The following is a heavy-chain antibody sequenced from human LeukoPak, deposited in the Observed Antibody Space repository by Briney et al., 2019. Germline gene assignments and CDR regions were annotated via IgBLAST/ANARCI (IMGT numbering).Heavy chain of an antibody. J-gene: IGHJ4*02. CDR1: GFTFKTFA. Sequence: PGGSLRHSCVASGFTFKTFAKTWVRQAPGKGLEWVAFIWYDGTKRYYADSVQGRFTISRDNSKNTAYLQMNSLRVEDTAVYYCARWGNRALDYWGQGTLVTVSS. D-gene: IGHD7-27*01. V-gene: IGHV3-33*08. CDR3: ARWGNRALDY. CDR2: IWYDGTKR.